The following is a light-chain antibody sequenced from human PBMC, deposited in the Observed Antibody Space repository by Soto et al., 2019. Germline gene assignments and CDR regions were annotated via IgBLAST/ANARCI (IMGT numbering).Light chain of an antibody. V-gene: IGLV2-8*01. J-gene: IGLJ1*01. CDR3: RSYAGRNNWN. Sequence: QSALTQPPSASGSPGQSVTISCTGTSSDVGGYNYVSWYQQHPGKAPKLMIYEVSKRPSGVPDRFAGSKSGNTAPLTVSGLLADDEAHYYCRSYAGRNNWNFGTGTMLTVL. CDR1: SSDVGGYNY. CDR2: EVS.